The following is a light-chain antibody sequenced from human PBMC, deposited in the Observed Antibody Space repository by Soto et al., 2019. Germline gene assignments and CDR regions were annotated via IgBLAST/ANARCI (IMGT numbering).Light chain of an antibody. Sequence: QSALTQPASVSGSPGQSITISCTGTSSDVGNYNYVSWYQHHPGKAPKVMIYEVRNRPSGVSNRFSGYKSGNTAYLTISGLQAEDEAEYYCSSYSSTKTRVFGTGPKVTVL. CDR3: SSYSSTKTRV. J-gene: IGLJ1*01. CDR1: SSDVGNYNY. CDR2: EVR. V-gene: IGLV2-14*01.